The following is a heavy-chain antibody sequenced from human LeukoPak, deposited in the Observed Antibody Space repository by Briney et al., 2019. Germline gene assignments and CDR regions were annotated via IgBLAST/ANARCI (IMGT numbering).Heavy chain of an antibody. CDR2: ISGGGAST. Sequence: GGSLRLSCLTSGFTFSTNAMSWVRQVPGKGLEWISGISGGGASTYYADSVTGRFTISRDNSRNTLYLQMNSLRGDDTAVYYCAKDVGKWESLHFFDYWGQGTLVTVSS. CDR1: GFTFSTNA. V-gene: IGHV3-23*01. J-gene: IGHJ4*02. CDR3: AKDVGKWESLHFFDY. D-gene: IGHD1-26*01.